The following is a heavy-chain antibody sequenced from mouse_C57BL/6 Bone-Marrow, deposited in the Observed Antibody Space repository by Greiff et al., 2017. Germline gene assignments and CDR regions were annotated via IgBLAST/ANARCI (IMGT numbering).Heavy chain of an antibody. V-gene: IGHV5-17*01. Sequence: EVKLVESGGGLVKPGGSLKLSCAASGFTFSDYGMHWVRQAPEKGLEWVAYISSGSSTIYYADTVKGRFPISRDNAKNTLFLQMTSLRSEDTAMYYCARKRRVPMDYWGQGTSVTVSS. J-gene: IGHJ4*01. CDR1: GFTFSDYG. CDR3: ARKRRVPMDY. CDR2: ISSGSSTI.